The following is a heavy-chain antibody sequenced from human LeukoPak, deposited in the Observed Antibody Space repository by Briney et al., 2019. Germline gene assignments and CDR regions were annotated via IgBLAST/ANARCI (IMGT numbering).Heavy chain of an antibody. J-gene: IGHJ1*01. D-gene: IGHD1-1*01. CDR2: ISITGNSR. V-gene: IGHV3-23*01. CDR3: AKETDSYNEYLHH. CDR1: GFTFSSYA. Sequence: PGGSLRLSCAASGFTFSSYAMSWVRQAPGKGLEWVSAISITGNSRYYADSVKGRFTISRDNSKNTLYLQMSSLRAEDTAVYYCAKETDSYNEYLHHWGQGTLVTVSS.